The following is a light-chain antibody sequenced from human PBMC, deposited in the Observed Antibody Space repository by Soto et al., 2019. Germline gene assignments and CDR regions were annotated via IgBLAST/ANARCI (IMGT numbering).Light chain of an antibody. CDR3: QQYSNWPPWT. Sequence: EIVMTQSPATLSVSPGERATLSCRASQSVSSNLAWYQQKPGQAPRLLIYGASTRATGIPVRFSGSGSGTAFTLTISSLQSEDFAVYYCQQYSNWPPWTFGQGTKVEIK. CDR2: GAS. V-gene: IGKV3-15*01. CDR1: QSVSSN. J-gene: IGKJ1*01.